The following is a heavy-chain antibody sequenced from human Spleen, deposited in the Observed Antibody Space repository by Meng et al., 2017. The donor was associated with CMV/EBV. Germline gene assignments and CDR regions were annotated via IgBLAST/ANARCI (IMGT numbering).Heavy chain of an antibody. CDR3: AKDNPAIAH. Sequence: VQLVESGGGVVQRGGSLRLSCAASGFSFSDNGMHVVRQAPGKGLEWVAFIRTDGSSQYYAGSVKGRFTISRDISKNTLYLQMDSLKTEDTAVYYCAKDNPAIAHWGQGTLVTVSS. J-gene: IGHJ4*02. CDR1: GFSFSDNG. D-gene: IGHD2-21*01. V-gene: IGHV3-30*02. CDR2: IRTDGSSQ.